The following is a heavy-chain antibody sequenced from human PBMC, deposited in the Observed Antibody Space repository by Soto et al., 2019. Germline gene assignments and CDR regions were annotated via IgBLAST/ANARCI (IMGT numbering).Heavy chain of an antibody. D-gene: IGHD3-22*01. Sequence: ASVKVSCKASGYTFTSYYMHGVRQAPGQGLEWMGIINPSGGSTSYAQKFQGRVTMTRDTSTSTVYMELNSLRAEDTAVYYCARGDYDSSGYFYVSDHSGMDVWGQGTTVTVSS. CDR1: GYTFTSYY. CDR3: ARGDYDSSGYFYVSDHSGMDV. CDR2: INPSGGST. J-gene: IGHJ6*02. V-gene: IGHV1-46*01.